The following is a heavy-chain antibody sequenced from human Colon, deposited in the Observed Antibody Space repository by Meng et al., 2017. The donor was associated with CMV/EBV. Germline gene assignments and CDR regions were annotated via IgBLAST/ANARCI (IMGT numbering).Heavy chain of an antibody. Sequence: GESLKISCAASGFTFSDYYMSWIRQAPGKGLEWVSYISSSGSTIYYADSVKGRFIISRDNAKNSLYLQMNSLRAEDTAVYYRASPAPREAIAARPYYYYGMDVWGQGTTVTVSS. CDR3: ASPAPREAIAARPYYYYGMDV. J-gene: IGHJ6*02. CDR2: ISSSGSTI. V-gene: IGHV3-11*01. D-gene: IGHD6-6*01. CDR1: GFTFSDYY.